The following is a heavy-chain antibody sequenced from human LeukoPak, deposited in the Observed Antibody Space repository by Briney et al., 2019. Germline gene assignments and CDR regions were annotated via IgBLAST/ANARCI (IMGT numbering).Heavy chain of an antibody. CDR1: GYTFTSYG. Sequence: ASVKVSCKASGYTFTSYGISWVRQAPGQGLEWMGWISGYNGNTNCAQKLQGRVTMTTDTSTSTAYMELRSLRSDDTAVYYCAREGYCNSTSCYKPFDYWGQGTLVTVSS. D-gene: IGHD2-2*01. CDR2: ISGYNGNT. V-gene: IGHV1-18*01. J-gene: IGHJ4*02. CDR3: AREGYCNSTSCYKPFDY.